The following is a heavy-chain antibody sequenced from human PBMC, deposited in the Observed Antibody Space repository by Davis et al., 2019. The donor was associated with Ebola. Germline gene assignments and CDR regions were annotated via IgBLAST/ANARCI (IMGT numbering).Heavy chain of an antibody. D-gene: IGHD4-17*01. CDR1: GGSISTYY. J-gene: IGHJ5*02. V-gene: IGHV4-59*08. CDR3: ARLDGDIIFGWFDP. CDR2: IYYNGNT. Sequence: MPSETLSLTCSVSGGSISTYYWSWIRQPPGKGLEWIGFIYYNGNTDYNPSLKSRVTISVDTSKNQFSLRLTSVTAADTAVYYCARLDGDIIFGWFDPWGQGTLVTVSS.